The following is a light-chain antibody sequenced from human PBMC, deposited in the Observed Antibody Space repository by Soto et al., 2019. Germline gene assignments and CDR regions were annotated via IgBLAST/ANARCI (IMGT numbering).Light chain of an antibody. CDR3: QQYGNSGVT. CDR1: QSVNSNY. J-gene: IGKJ3*01. CDR2: GVS. Sequence: EMVLTQSPGTLSLSPGERATLSCRASQSVNSNYLAWHQQKPGQAPRLLIYGVSSRATGIPDRFSGSGSGTDFTLTISRLEPEDFAVYYCQQYGNSGVTFGPGTKVDIK. V-gene: IGKV3-20*01.